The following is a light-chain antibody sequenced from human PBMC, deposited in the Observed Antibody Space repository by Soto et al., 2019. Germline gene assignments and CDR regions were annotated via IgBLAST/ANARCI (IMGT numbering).Light chain of an antibody. CDR3: QQYNQWPGT. CDR2: RAS. CDR1: QSITNN. Sequence: EILMTQSPATLSVPPGERATLSCRASQSITNNLAWYQHKPGQAPRLLIYRASARATGIPARFSGSGSGTEFTLTINSLQSEDFAVYYCQQYNQWPGTFGPGTKVEIK. V-gene: IGKV3-15*01. J-gene: IGKJ3*01.